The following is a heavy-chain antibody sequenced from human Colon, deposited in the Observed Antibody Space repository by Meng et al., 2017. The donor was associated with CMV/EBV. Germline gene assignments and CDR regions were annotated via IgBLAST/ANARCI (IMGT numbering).Heavy chain of an antibody. J-gene: IGHJ6*02. V-gene: IGHV3-48*04. CDR2: ITSSSGSI. CDR3: ARALSGDGMDV. CDR1: GFSFSNYS. D-gene: IGHD3-10*01. Sequence: GESLKISCAASGFSFSNYSMSWVRQAPGKGLEWVSSITSSSGSIYYADSVKGRFTISRDNTKKSLFLQMNSLRGEDTAVYYCARALSGDGMDVWGQGTTVTVSS.